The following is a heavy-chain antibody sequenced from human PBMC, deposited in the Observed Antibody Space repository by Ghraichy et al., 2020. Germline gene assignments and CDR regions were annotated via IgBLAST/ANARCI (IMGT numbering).Heavy chain of an antibody. CDR3: ARDTGRLYYDSSESDY. D-gene: IGHD3-22*01. CDR2: ISAYNGNT. V-gene: IGHV1-18*01. J-gene: IGHJ4*02. Sequence: ASVKVSCKASGYTFTSYGISWVRQAPGQGLEWMGWISAYNGNTNYAQKLQGRVTMTTDTSTSTAYMELRSLRSDDTAVYYCARDTGRLYYDSSESDYWGQGTLVTVSS. CDR1: GYTFTSYG.